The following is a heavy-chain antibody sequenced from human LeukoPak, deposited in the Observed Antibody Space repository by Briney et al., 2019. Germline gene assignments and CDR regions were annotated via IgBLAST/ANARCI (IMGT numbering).Heavy chain of an antibody. CDR1: GYSFTNYD. CDR2: MNPDNGNT. J-gene: IGHJ4*02. Sequence: ASVKVSCKASGYSFTNYDINWVRQASGQGLEWMGWMNPDNGNTAYAQKFQGRVTITTNSSESTAYMELSSLRSGDTAVYYCVAYASGSFDYWGQGTLVSVSS. D-gene: IGHD6-19*01. V-gene: IGHV1-8*03. CDR3: VAYASGSFDY.